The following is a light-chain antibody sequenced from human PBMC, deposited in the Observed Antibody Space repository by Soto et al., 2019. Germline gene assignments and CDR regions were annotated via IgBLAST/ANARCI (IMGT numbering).Light chain of an antibody. J-gene: IGKJ4*01. CDR2: WAS. CDR3: QHYIDIPLT. CDR1: ENIFSTSNKENY. Sequence: DIVMTQSPDSLTVSLGETATINCKSSENIFSTSNKENYLAWYQQKPGQPPKLLIYWASIRESGVPDRFSGSGSGTDFTLTISSVQPEDAADYYCQHYIDIPLTFGGGTKVEIK. V-gene: IGKV4-1*01.